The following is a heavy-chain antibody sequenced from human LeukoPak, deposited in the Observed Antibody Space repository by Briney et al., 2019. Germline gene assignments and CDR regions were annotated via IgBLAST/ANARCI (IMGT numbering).Heavy chain of an antibody. J-gene: IGHJ4*02. CDR3: VGQQPLYYFDY. V-gene: IGHV1-2*02. CDR1: GYTFTGYY. D-gene: IGHD6-13*01. Sequence: ASVKVSCKASGYTFTGYYMHWVRQAPGQGREWMGWINPNSGGTNYAQKFQGRVTMTRDTSISTAYMELSRLRSDDTAVYYCVGQQPLYYFDYWGQGTLVTVSS. CDR2: INPNSGGT.